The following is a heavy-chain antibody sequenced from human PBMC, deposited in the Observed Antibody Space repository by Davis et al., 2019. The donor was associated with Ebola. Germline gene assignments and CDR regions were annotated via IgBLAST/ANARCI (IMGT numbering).Heavy chain of an antibody. CDR2: IYYTGST. J-gene: IGHJ5*02. CDR1: GGSVTSGSYY. Sequence: MPGGSLRLSCNVSGGSVTSGSYYWSWIRQPPGKGLEWIGYIYYTGSTSYNPSLKSRLTISVDTSKNQFSLKLSSVTAADTAVYYCARKSGWFRESWGQGTLVTVSS. V-gene: IGHV4-61*01. D-gene: IGHD3-10*01. CDR3: ARKSGWFRES.